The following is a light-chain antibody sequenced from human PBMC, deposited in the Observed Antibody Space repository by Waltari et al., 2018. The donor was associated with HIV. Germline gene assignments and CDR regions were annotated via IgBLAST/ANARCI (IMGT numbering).Light chain of an antibody. Sequence: QSVLTQPPSASGTPGQRVTISCSGGSSNIGTNPVFWYPHLPGTAPKVLIYPTTQRPSGVPGRFSGSKSGTSAYLAISGLQSEDEADYYCAAWDDSLNGHLVFGGGTKLTVL. CDR1: SSNIGTNP. J-gene: IGLJ2*01. V-gene: IGLV1-44*01. CDR2: PTT. CDR3: AAWDDSLNGHLV.